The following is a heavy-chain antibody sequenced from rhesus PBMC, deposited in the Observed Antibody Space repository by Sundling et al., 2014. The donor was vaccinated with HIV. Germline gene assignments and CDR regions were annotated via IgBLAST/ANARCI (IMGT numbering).Heavy chain of an antibody. Sequence: QVTLKESGPALVKPTQTLTLTCTFSGFSLSTSGMGVGWIRQPPGKALEWLASIYWNDSKYYNPSLRRRLTISKDTSKNQVVLTVTNMDPVDTATYFCARVDIYCTHSGCFFFDDWGQGVLVTVSS. J-gene: IGHJ4*01. CDR3: ARVDIYCTHSGCFFFDD. CDR1: GFSLSTSGMG. D-gene: IGHD2-21*01. CDR2: IYWNDSK. V-gene: IGHV2S1*01.